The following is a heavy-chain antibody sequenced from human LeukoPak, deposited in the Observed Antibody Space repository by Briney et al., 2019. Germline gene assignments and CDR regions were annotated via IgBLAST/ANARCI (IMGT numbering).Heavy chain of an antibody. J-gene: IGHJ4*02. Sequence: NPSETLSLTCTVSGDYITRGYYWGWIRQPPGKGLEWIGTIYHSGSTYYNPSLKSRVTISVDTSKNQFSLKLSSVTAADTAVYYCARHYDNLTGFFDYWGQGTLVTVSP. D-gene: IGHD3-9*01. CDR2: IYHSGST. CDR3: ARHYDNLTGFFDY. V-gene: IGHV4-38-2*02. CDR1: GDYITRGYY.